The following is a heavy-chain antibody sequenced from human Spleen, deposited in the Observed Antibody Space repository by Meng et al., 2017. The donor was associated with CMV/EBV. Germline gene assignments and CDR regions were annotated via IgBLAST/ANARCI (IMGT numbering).Heavy chain of an antibody. CDR3: ARDRTALGITFGGVIVSSPYDY. CDR2: IIPILGIA. V-gene: IGHV1-69*04. D-gene: IGHD3-16*02. Sequence: SVKVSCKASGYIFTSYGVTWVRQAPGQGLEWMGRIIPILGIANYAQKFQGRVTITADKSTSTAYMELSSLRSEDTAVYYCARDRTALGITFGGVIVSSPYDYWGQGTLVTVSS. J-gene: IGHJ4*02. CDR1: GYIFTSYG.